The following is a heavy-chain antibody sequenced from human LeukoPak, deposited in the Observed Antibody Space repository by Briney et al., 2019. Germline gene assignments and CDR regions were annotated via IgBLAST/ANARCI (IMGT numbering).Heavy chain of an antibody. J-gene: IGHJ4*02. CDR1: GGTFISYA. CDR3: ECSSYAVAGTPYYFDY. CDR2: IIPIFGTA. V-gene: IGHV1-69*05. Sequence: SVKVSFKASGGTFISYAISWVRPAPGQGLEWMGGIIPIFGTANYAQKFQGRVTITTDESTSTAYMELSSLRSEDTAVYCCECSSYAVAGTPYYFDYWGQGTLVTVSS. D-gene: IGHD6-19*01.